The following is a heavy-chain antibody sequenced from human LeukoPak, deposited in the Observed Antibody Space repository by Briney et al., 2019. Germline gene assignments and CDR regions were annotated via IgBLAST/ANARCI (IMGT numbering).Heavy chain of an antibody. V-gene: IGHV4-61*01. CDR2: INHSGST. J-gene: IGHJ4*02. Sequence: SETLSLTCTVSGGSVSSGSYYWSWIRQPPGKGLEWIGEINHSGSTNYNPSLKSRVTISVDTSKNQFSLKLSSVTAADTAVYYCARVTDDIVGTTMAYYFDYWGQGTLVTVSS. D-gene: IGHD1-26*01. CDR3: ARVTDDIVGTTMAYYFDY. CDR1: GGSVSSGSYY.